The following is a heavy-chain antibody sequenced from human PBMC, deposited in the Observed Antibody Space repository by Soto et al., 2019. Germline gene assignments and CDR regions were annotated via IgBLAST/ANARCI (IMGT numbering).Heavy chain of an antibody. CDR3: ASVTTYYFSGSDF. CDR2: IDPSDSYT. V-gene: IGHV5-10-1*01. CDR1: GFKFTSYW. J-gene: IGHJ4*02. D-gene: IGHD3-10*01. Sequence: PGEALKISWKVSGFKFTSYWIAWVRQTPGRGLEWMGRIDPSDSYTNYSPSFQGHVTMSADKSSNIAYLQWDSLKASDSAMYYCASVTTYYFSGSDFWGQGTQVTVSS.